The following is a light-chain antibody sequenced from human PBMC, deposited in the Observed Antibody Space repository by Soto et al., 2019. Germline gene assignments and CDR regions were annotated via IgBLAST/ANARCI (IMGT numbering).Light chain of an antibody. V-gene: IGKV1-5*03. CDR1: QSISNW. J-gene: IGKJ2*01. CDR3: QQYNHYSSYT. CDR2: KTS. Sequence: DIQMTQSPSTLSASVGDRVTITCRASQSISNWLAWYQQKPGKAPKLLIYKTSNLQSGVPSRFSGSGSGTEFTLTISSLQPDDLATYYRQQYNHYSSYTFGRGTKLEIK.